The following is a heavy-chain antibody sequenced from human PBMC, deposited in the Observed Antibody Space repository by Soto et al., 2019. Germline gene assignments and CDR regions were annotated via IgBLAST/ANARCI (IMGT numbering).Heavy chain of an antibody. D-gene: IGHD5-12*01. CDR2: LSGFGFKE. V-gene: IGHV3-23*01. Sequence: GGSLRLSCAASGFMFENFAMRGVRQAPGTGLDWISSLSGFGFKEYFADSVKGRFTISSGNSKSTACPESNTPGARDPAVYLGAKNKGVNLVPLATVGWFDPWGQGSVVTASS. CDR1: GFMFENFA. CDR3: AKNKGVNLVPLATVGWFDP. J-gene: IGHJ5*02.